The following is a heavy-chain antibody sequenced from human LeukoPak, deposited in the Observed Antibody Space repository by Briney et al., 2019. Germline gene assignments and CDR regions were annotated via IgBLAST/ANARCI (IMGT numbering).Heavy chain of an antibody. D-gene: IGHD6-19*01. Sequence: GGSLRLSCEASGFTFRTYWMDWVRQAPGKGLVWVSRIINDGSSTRYADSVKGRFTISRDNAKNTMYLQMNSLRAEDTAVYYCARVYGSGWHNPLDVWGQGTTLTVSS. CDR2: IINDGSST. V-gene: IGHV3-74*01. J-gene: IGHJ6*02. CDR1: GFTFRTYW. CDR3: ARVYGSGWHNPLDV.